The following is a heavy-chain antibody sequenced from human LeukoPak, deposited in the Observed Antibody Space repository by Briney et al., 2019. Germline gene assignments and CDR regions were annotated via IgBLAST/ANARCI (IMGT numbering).Heavy chain of an antibody. D-gene: IGHD3-22*01. CDR2: INPNSGGT. CDR3: ASSDYYDSSGPDY. V-gene: IGHV1-2*02. J-gene: IGHJ4*02. CDR1: GYTFTGYY. Sequence: GASVKVSCKASGYTFTGYYMHWVRQAPGQGLGWMGWINPNSGGTNYAQKFQGRVTMTRDTSISTAYMELSRLRSDDTAVYYCASSDYYDSSGPDYWGQGTLVTVSS.